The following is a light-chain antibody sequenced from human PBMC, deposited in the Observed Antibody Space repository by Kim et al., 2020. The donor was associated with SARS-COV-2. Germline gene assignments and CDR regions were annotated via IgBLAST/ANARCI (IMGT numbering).Light chain of an antibody. J-gene: IGKJ4*01. V-gene: IGKV1-27*01. Sequence: ASVGDRLTITCRAGQGISNYLAWYQQKPGKVPKLLIYGASSLQFGAPSRFSGSGSGTDFTLTISSLQPEDVATYYCQNYNSGPLTFGGGTKVDIK. CDR3: QNYNSGPLT. CDR1: QGISNY. CDR2: GAS.